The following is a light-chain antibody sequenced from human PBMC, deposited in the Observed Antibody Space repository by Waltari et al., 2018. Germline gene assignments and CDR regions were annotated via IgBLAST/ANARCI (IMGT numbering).Light chain of an antibody. CDR3: GTWDNNLSALV. J-gene: IGLJ2*01. V-gene: IGLV1-51*02. CDR2: ETE. Sequence: QSVLTQPPSVSAAPGPKVTISCSGSTSNIGNNYVSWYQQLPGPAPKVFIYETEKRPSGIPDRFSGSKSGTSASLGITGLQTGDEAAYYCGTWDNNLSALVFGGGTKLTVL. CDR1: TSNIGNNY.